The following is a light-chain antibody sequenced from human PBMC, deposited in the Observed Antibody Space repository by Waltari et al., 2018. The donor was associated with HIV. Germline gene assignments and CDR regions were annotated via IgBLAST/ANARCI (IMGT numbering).Light chain of an antibody. Sequence: QSVLTQPPSASGTPGQGVTISCVGDSSNIGSNYVYWYQQLPGTAPNVLIYRNNRRASGVPDRFSGSKSGASASLTISGLRSAEEAVYFCATRDGSLKVCGGGTKLTVL. CDR3: ATRDGSLKV. J-gene: IGLJ3*02. V-gene: IGLV1-47*01. CDR1: SSNIGSNY. CDR2: RNN.